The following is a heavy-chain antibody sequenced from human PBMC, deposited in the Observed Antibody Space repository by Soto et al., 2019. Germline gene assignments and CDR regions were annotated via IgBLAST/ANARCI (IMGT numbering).Heavy chain of an antibody. Sequence: SETLSLTCTVSGGSISSYYWSWIRQPPGKGLEWIGYIYYSGSTNYNPSLKSRVTISVDTSKNQFSLKLSSVTAADTAVYYCARIKRGLLYYYYGMDVWGQGTTVTVSS. CDR1: GGSISSYY. D-gene: IGHD3-10*01. CDR2: IYYSGST. V-gene: IGHV4-59*01. J-gene: IGHJ6*02. CDR3: ARIKRGLLYYYYGMDV.